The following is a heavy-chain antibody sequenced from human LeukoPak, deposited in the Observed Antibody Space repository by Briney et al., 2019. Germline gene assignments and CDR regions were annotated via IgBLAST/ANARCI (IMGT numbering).Heavy chain of an antibody. V-gene: IGHV4-34*01. CDR1: GESFSGYY. CDR3: ARGQGTVTTH. J-gene: IGHJ4*02. D-gene: IGHD4-17*01. CDR2: INHSGSA. Sequence: SESLSLTCAVSGESFSGYYWTWIRQPPGKGLEWIGEINHSGSANYSPSLSSRVTISLDMSENQFSLKLTSVTAADTAVYYCARGQGTVTTHWGQGTLVTVSS.